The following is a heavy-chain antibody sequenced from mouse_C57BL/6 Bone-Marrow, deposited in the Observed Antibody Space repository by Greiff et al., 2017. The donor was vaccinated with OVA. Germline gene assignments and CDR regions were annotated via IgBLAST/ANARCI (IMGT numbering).Heavy chain of an antibody. CDR3: ARDVGNWNWYFDV. J-gene: IGHJ1*03. CDR1: GYSITSGYD. Sequence: VQLKESGPGMVKPSQSLSLTCTVTGYSITSGYDWHWIRHFPGNKLEWMGYISYSGSTNYNPSLKSRISITHDTSKNHFFLKLNSVTTEDTATYYCARDVGNWNWYFDVWGTGTTVTVSS. V-gene: IGHV3-1*01. D-gene: IGHD2-1*01. CDR2: ISYSGST.